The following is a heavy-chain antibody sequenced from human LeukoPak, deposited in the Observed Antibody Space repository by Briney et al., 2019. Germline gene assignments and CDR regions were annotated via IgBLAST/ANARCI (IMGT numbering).Heavy chain of an antibody. V-gene: IGHV3-11*06. J-gene: IGHJ3*02. CDR2: ISSSSSYT. CDR3: ARERSCSSTSCYEIAVAGTDAFDI. Sequence: GGSLRLSCAASGFTFSDYYMSWIRQAPGKGLEWVSYISSSSSYTNYADSVKGRFTISRDNAKNSLYLQMNSLRAEDTAVYYRARERSCSSTSCYEIAVAGTDAFDIWGQGTMVTVSS. D-gene: IGHD2-2*01. CDR1: GFTFSDYY.